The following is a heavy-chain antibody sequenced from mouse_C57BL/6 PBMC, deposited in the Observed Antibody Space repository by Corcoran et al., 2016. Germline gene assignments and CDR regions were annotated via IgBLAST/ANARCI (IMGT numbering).Heavy chain of an antibody. CDR3: ATYYKGAMDY. Sequence: EVQLQQSGPELVQPGASVKISCKASGYTFTDYYMNWVKQSHGRSLEWIGDINPNNGGTSYNQKFKGKATLTVDKSSSTAYMELRSLTSEDSAVYYCATYYKGAMDYWGQGTSVTVSA. CDR1: GYTFTDYY. J-gene: IGHJ4*01. V-gene: IGHV1-26*01. D-gene: IGHD2-12*01. CDR2: INPNNGGT.